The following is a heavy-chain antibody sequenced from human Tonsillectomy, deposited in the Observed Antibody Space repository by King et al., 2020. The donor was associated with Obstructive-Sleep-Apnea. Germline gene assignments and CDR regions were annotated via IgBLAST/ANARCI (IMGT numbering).Heavy chain of an antibody. J-gene: IGHJ3*01. Sequence: VQLQQWGAGLLKPSENLSLTCAVYGGSFSGFYWSWIRQPPGKGLEWIGEINHRGSTTYNSSLKSRVTMSLDTSNNQFSLKLSSVTAADTAVYYCARVGHTFGFTFDVWGQGTLVSVSS. CDR3: ARVGHTFGFTFDV. CDR2: INHRGST. D-gene: IGHD5-18*01. V-gene: IGHV4-34*01. CDR1: GGSFSGFY.